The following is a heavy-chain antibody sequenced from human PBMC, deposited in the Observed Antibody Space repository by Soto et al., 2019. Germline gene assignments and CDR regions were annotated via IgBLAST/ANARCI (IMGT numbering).Heavy chain of an antibody. CDR3: ARSYCGGDCYSPFDF. J-gene: IGHJ4*02. V-gene: IGHV1-69*01. CDR2: IIPIFRTP. Sequence: QVQLVQSGAEVKKPGSSVKVSCRASGGTFSSDAISWVRQAPGQGLEWMGGIIPIFRTPNYAQKFQGRVTITADESTSTVFMEVSSLTSEDTAVYYCARSYCGGDCYSPFDFWGQGTLVTVAS. D-gene: IGHD2-21*02. CDR1: GGTFSSDA.